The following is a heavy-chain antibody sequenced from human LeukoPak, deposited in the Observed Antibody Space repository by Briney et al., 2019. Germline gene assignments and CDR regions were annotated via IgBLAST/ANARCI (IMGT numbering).Heavy chain of an antibody. V-gene: IGHV1-8*01. CDR1: GYTFTSYD. CDR2: MNPNSGNT. D-gene: IGHD6-13*01. CDR3: ARDSSSSWLSYYYYGMDV. Sequence: APVKVSCKASGYTFTSYDINWVRQATGQGLEWMGWMNPNSGNTGYAQKFQGRVTMTRNTSISTAYMELSSLRSEDTAVYYCARDSSSSWLSYYYYGMDVWGQGTTVTVSS. J-gene: IGHJ6*02.